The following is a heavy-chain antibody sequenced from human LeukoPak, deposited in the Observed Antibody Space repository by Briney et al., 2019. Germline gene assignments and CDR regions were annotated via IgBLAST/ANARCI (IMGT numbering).Heavy chain of an antibody. CDR2: MNPNSGNT. D-gene: IGHD6-13*01. CDR1: GYTFTSYD. J-gene: IGHJ4*02. V-gene: IGHV1-8*01. CDR3: ARGPRAAADDY. Sequence: GASVKVSCKASGYTFTSYDINWVRQATGQGLEWMGWMNPNSGNTGYAQKFQGRVTMTRNTSISTAYMELSKLRSDDTAVYYCARGPRAAADDYWGQGTLVIVSS.